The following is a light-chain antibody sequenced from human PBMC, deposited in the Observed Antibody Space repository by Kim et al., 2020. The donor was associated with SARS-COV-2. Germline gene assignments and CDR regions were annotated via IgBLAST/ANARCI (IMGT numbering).Light chain of an antibody. Sequence: SAGDRVTITCLTIQTIGCRVAWYQQKPGKAPKLLISAASFLERGVPSRFSGSGSGTEFVLTITSLQPDDFATYFCQHYKTYSRTFGQGTKVDIK. CDR3: QHYKTYSRT. CDR2: AAS. CDR1: QTIGCR. J-gene: IGKJ1*01. V-gene: IGKV1-5*03.